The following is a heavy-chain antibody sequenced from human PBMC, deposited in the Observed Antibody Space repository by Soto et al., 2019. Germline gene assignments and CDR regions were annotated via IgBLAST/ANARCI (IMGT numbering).Heavy chain of an antibody. CDR3: ARESRDIVVVPAAIGGDYYYYGMDV. Sequence: EVQLVESGGGLVKPGGSLRLSCAASGFTFSSYSMNWVRQAPGKGLEWVSSISSSSSYIYYADSVKGRFTISRDNAKNSLYLQMNSLRAEDTAVYYCARESRDIVVVPAAIGGDYYYYGMDVWGQGTTVTVSS. CDR1: GFTFSSYS. V-gene: IGHV3-21*01. J-gene: IGHJ6*02. CDR2: ISSSSSYI. D-gene: IGHD2-2*02.